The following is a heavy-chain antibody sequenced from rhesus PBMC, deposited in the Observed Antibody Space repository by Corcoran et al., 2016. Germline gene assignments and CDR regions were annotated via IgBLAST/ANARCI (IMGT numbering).Heavy chain of an antibody. Sequence: QVQLQESGPGLVKPSETLSLTCAVSGGSISDDYYWSWIRQPPGKGLEWIGYIYGSGGGTNYNPALKNRVTISIDTSQNQFSLKLSSLTAADTAVYYCARDLTVATISSDYWGQGVLVTVSS. V-gene: IGHV4-106*01. CDR1: GGSISDDYY. D-gene: IGHD4-29*01. CDR2: IYGSGGGT. J-gene: IGHJ4*01. CDR3: ARDLTVATISSDY.